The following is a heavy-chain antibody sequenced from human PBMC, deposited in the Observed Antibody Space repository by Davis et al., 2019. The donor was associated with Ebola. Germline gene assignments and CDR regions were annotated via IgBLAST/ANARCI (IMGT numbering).Heavy chain of an antibody. V-gene: IGHV1-18*01. Sequence: AASVKVSCKASGYTFTSYGISWVRQAPGQGLEWMGWISAYNGNTNYAQKLQGRVTMTTDTSTSTAYMELRSLRSDDTAVYYCARGPWDYYDSSGLDYWGQGTLVTVSS. D-gene: IGHD3-22*01. CDR2: ISAYNGNT. CDR3: ARGPWDYYDSSGLDY. J-gene: IGHJ4*02. CDR1: GYTFTSYG.